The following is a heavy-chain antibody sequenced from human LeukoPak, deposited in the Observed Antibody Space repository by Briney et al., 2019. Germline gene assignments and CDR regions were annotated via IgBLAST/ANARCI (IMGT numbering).Heavy chain of an antibody. Sequence: GGSLRLSCAASGFTFSSNAMCWVRQAPGKRLEWVSAISSSSSSTWYADSMKARFTISRDNSMNTLYLQMNSLRSEDTAVYYCATYALPIAAAGKGAFDYWGQGTLVTVSS. V-gene: IGHV3-23*01. CDR2: ISSSSSST. J-gene: IGHJ4*02. CDR1: GFTFSSNA. CDR3: ATYALPIAAAGKGAFDY. D-gene: IGHD6-13*01.